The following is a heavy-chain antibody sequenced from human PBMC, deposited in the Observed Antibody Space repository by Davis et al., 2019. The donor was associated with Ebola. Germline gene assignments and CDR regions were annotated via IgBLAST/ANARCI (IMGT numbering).Heavy chain of an antibody. CDR2: INHSGST. Sequence: PSETLSLTCAVYGGSFSGYYWSWIRQPPGKGLEWIGEINHSGSTNYNPSLKSRVTISVDTSKNQFSLKLSSVTAADTAVYYCARAPSHSKYGDYWGQGTLVTVSS. D-gene: IGHD6-13*01. CDR3: ARAPSHSKYGDY. CDR1: GGSFSGYY. J-gene: IGHJ4*02. V-gene: IGHV4-34*01.